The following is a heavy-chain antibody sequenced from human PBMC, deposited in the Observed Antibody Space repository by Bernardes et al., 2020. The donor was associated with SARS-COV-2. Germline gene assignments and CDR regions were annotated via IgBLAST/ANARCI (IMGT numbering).Heavy chain of an antibody. CDR3: ALTTYYYDSSGYFY. J-gene: IGHJ4*02. V-gene: IGHV3-30*03. D-gene: IGHD3-22*01. CDR2: ISYDGSNK. CDR1: GFTFSSSA. Sequence: GGSLRLSCAASGFTFSSSAIHWVRQAPGKGLEWVAVISYDGSNKFYGDSVKGRFTISRDNSKNTLYLQMNSLRPEDTAVYYCALTTYYYDSSGYFYWGQGTLVTVSS.